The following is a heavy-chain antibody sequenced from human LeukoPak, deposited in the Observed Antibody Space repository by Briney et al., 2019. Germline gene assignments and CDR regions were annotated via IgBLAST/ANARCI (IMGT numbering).Heavy chain of an antibody. V-gene: IGHV4-61*01. CDR3: ARDRSAEGYYDSSHWDYYHGMDV. CDR2: IYYSGST. J-gene: IGHJ6*02. CDR1: GGSVSSGSYY. D-gene: IGHD3-22*01. Sequence: SETLSLTCTVSGGSVSSGSYYWSWIRQPPGKGLEWIGYIYYSGSTKYNPSLKSRVTISVDTSKNQFSLNLSSVTAADTAMYYCARDRSAEGYYDSSHWDYYHGMDVWGQGTTVTVSS.